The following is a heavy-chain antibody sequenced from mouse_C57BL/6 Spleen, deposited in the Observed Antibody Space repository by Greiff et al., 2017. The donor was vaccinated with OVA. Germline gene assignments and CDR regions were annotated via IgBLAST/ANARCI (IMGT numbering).Heavy chain of an antibody. D-gene: IGHD4-1*01. CDR1: GYTFTSYW. J-gene: IGHJ1*03. Sequence: QVQLQQPGAELVRPGSSVKLSCKASGYTFTSYWMHWVKQRPIQGLEWIGNIDPSDSETHYNQKFKDKATLTVDKSSSTAYMQLSSLTSEDSAVYDCARGDWDQPDWYFDVWGTGTTVTVSS. V-gene: IGHV1-52*01. CDR2: IDPSDSET. CDR3: ARGDWDQPDWYFDV.